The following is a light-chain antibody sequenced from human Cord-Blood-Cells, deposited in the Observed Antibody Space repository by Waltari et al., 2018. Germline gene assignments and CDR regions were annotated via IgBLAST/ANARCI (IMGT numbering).Light chain of an antibody. CDR2: EVS. CDR1: SSDVGSYNL. J-gene: IGLJ2*01. V-gene: IGLV2-23*02. Sequence: QSALTQPASVSGSPGQSITIPCTGTSSDVGSYNLVSWYQQHPGKAPKLMIYEVSKRPSGVSNRFSGSKSGNTASLTISGLQAEDVADYYCCSYAGSSTLVFGGGTKLTVL. CDR3: CSYAGSSTLV.